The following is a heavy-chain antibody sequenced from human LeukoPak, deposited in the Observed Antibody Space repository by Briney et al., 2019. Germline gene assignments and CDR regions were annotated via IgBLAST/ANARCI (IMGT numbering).Heavy chain of an antibody. J-gene: IGHJ4*02. D-gene: IGHD1-26*01. V-gene: IGHV4-34*01. CDR1: GGSFSGYY. CDR2: INHSGST. CDR3: ARHVGQGELQSDYFDY. Sequence: PSETLSLTCAVYGGSFSGYYWSWIRQPPGKGLEWIGEINHSGSTNYNPSLKSRVTISVDTSKNQFSLKLSSVTAADTAVYYCARHVGQGELQSDYFDYWGQGTLVTVSS.